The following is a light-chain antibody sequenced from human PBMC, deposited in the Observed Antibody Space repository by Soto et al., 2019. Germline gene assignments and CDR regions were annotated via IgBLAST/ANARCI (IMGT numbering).Light chain of an antibody. J-gene: IGLJ1*01. V-gene: IGLV2-11*01. CDR3: CSYAGSHTKYV. Sequence: QSVLTQPRSLSGSPGQSVTISCTGTSSDVAAYRYVSWYQQHPGKAPKVIIYDVTQRPSGVPDRFSGSKSGNAASLTISGLQADDEADYCCCSYAGSHTKYVFGTGTKLTVL. CDR2: DVT. CDR1: SSDVAAYRY.